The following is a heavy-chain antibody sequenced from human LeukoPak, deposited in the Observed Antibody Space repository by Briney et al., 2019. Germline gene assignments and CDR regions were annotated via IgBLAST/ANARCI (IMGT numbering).Heavy chain of an antibody. CDR3: AKGSVLLWFDVVYYFDY. CDR1: GFTFSSYW. V-gene: IGHV3-7*03. Sequence: PGGTLRLSCAASGFTFSSYWMSWVRQAPGKGLEWVANIKQDGSEKYYVDSVKGRFTISRDNAKNSLYLQMNSLRAEDTAVYYCAKGSVLLWFDVVYYFDYWGQGTLVTVSS. J-gene: IGHJ4*02. D-gene: IGHD3-10*01. CDR2: IKQDGSEK.